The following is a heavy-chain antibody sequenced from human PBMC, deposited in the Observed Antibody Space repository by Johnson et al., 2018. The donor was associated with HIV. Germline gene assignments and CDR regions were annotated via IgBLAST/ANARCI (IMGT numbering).Heavy chain of an antibody. CDR2: IRYDGSNK. Sequence: HVQLVESGGGVVQPGRSLRLSCAASGFTVSSNYMSWVRQAPGKGLEWVAFIRYDGSNKYYADSVKGRFTISRDNSKNTLYLQMNSLRAEDTALYYCARVLAAAGTRAFDIWGQGTMVTVSS. V-gene: IGHV3-33*08. CDR1: GFTVSSNY. J-gene: IGHJ3*02. D-gene: IGHD6-13*01. CDR3: ARVLAAAGTRAFDI.